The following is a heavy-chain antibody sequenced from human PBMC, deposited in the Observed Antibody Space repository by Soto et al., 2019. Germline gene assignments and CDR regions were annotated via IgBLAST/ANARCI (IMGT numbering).Heavy chain of an antibody. CDR2: ISAYNGNT. CDR1: GYTFTSYV. V-gene: IGHV1-18*01. J-gene: IGHJ5*02. CDR3: ASDKGVAVAGNVTRLFLFAP. Sequence: AVKASCKASGYTFTSYVISWVRQAPGQGLEWMGWISAYNGNTNYAQKLQGRVTMTTDTSTSTAYMELRSLRSDDTAVYYCASDKGVAVAGNVTRLFLFAPWGQRSLVSGSS. D-gene: IGHD6-19*01.